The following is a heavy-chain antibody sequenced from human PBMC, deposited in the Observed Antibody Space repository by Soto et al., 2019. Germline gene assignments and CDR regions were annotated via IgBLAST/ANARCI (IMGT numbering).Heavy chain of an antibody. CDR3: ARDPSRGPHNWFDP. D-gene: IGHD2-2*01. CDR1: GYTFTGYH. CDR2: INPNSGGT. Sequence: ASVKVSCKASGYTFTGYHMHWVRQAPGQGLEWMGWINPNSGGTNYAQKFQGRVTMTRDTSISTAYMELSRLRSDDTAVYYCARDPSRGPHNWFDPWGQGTLVTVSS. J-gene: IGHJ5*02. V-gene: IGHV1-2*02.